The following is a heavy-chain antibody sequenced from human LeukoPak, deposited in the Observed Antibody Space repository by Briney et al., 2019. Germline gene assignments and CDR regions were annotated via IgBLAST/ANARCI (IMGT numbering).Heavy chain of an antibody. CDR3: ARDPRSDGSDYYYMDV. D-gene: IGHD3-10*01. V-gene: IGHV1-46*01. J-gene: IGHJ6*03. Sequence: ASVKVSCKASGYTFTSYYMHWVRQAPGQGLEWMGIINPSGGSTSYAQNFQGRVTMTRDTSTGTVYMELSSLRSEDTAVYYCARDPRSDGSDYYYMDVWGKGTTVTVSS. CDR1: GYTFTSYY. CDR2: INPSGGST.